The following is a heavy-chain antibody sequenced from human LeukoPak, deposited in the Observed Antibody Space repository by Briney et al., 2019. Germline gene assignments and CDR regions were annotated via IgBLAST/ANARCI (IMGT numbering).Heavy chain of an antibody. V-gene: IGHV3-7*04. CDR2: VNRDGTEK. CDR3: VRGDWYFES. J-gene: IGHJ4*02. CDR1: GFNFSDSR. Sequence: GGSLRISRVTSGFNFSDSRMTWVRQAPGKGLQWVANVNRDGTEKHFLDSVEGRFTISRDNAKKSLYLQMSSLRPQDTAVYFCVRGDWYFESWGQGTLVTVSS. D-gene: IGHD2-21*01.